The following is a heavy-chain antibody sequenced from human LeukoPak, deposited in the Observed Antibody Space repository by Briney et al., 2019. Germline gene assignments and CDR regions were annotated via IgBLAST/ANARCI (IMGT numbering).Heavy chain of an antibody. Sequence: PLETLSLTCTVSGGSISSGGYYWSWIRQHPGKGLEWIGYIYYSGSTYYNPSLKSRVTISVDTSKNQFSLKLSSVTAADTAVYYCARGEDGYNLCWGQGTLVTVSS. CDR3: ARGEDGYNLC. J-gene: IGHJ4*02. CDR2: IYYSGST. CDR1: GGSISSGGYY. D-gene: IGHD5-12*01. V-gene: IGHV4-31*03.